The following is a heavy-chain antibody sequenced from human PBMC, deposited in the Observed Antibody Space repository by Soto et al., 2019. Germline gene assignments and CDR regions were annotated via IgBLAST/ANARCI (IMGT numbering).Heavy chain of an antibody. Sequence: LGESLKISCKGSGYSFTNYWIGWVRQMPGKGLEWMGIIYPDDSDTRYSPSFQGQVTISADKSISTAYLQWSSLKASDTAMYYCARRTETDYYGMDVRGQGTTVTVSS. V-gene: IGHV5-51*01. CDR3: ARRTETDYYGMDV. CDR2: IYPDDSDT. CDR1: GYSFTNYW. J-gene: IGHJ6*02. D-gene: IGHD4-17*01.